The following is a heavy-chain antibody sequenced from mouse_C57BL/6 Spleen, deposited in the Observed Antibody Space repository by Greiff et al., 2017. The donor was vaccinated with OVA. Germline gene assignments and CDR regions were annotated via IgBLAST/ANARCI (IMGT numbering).Heavy chain of an antibody. Sequence: VQLQQSGPELVKPGASVKISCKASGYAFSSSWMNWVKQRPGKGLEWIGRIYPGDGDTNYNGKFKGKATLTADKSSSTAYMQLSSLTSEDSAVYFCARHGSSYGDAMDYWGQGTSVTVSS. V-gene: IGHV1-82*01. CDR1: GYAFSSSW. CDR2: IYPGDGDT. J-gene: IGHJ4*01. CDR3: ARHGSSYGDAMDY. D-gene: IGHD1-1*01.